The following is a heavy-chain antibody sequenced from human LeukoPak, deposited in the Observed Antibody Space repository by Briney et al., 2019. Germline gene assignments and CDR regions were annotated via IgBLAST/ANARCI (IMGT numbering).Heavy chain of an antibody. CDR3: AKSVMTTVTPAPY. J-gene: IGHJ4*02. CDR2: IYYTEA. Sequence: SETLSLTCTVSGDSVSNYYWSWIRQSPGKGLEWIGYIYYTEASYNPSLKSRVTISADTSKNQFSLKLYSVTAADTAVYYCAKSVMTTVTPAPYWGQGTLVTVSS. D-gene: IGHD4-17*01. CDR1: GDSVSNYY. V-gene: IGHV4-59*02.